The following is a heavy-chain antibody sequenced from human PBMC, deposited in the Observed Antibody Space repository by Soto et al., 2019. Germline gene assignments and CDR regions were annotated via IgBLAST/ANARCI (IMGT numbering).Heavy chain of an antibody. J-gene: IGHJ4*02. CDR1: GFTFSSYW. CDR2: IKEDGSEK. CDR3: AKADNVLRYFGWHD. D-gene: IGHD3-9*01. Sequence: PGGSLRLSCAASGFTFSSYWMSWVRQAPGKGLEWVANIKEDGSEKYYVDSVKGRFTISRDNAKNTLYLQMNSLRAEDTAVYYCAKADNVLRYFGWHDWGQGTLVTVS. V-gene: IGHV3-7*05.